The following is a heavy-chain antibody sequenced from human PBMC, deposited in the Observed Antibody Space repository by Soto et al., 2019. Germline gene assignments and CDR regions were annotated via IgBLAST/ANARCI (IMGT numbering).Heavy chain of an antibody. CDR2: IYHSGST. V-gene: IGHV4-4*02. CDR3: ARAPRGNYGYPSYFDY. Sequence: SETLSLTCAVSGGSISSSNWWSWVRQPPGKGLEWIGEIYHSGSTNYNPSLKSRVTISVDKSENQSSLKLSSVTAADTAVYYCARAPRGNYGYPSYFDYWGQGTLVTVSS. D-gene: IGHD3-10*01. J-gene: IGHJ4*02. CDR1: GGSISSSNW.